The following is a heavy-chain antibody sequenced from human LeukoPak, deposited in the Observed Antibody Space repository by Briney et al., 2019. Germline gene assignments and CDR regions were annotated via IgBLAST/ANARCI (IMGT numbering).Heavy chain of an antibody. V-gene: IGHV1-2*02. CDR2: INPNSGGT. J-gene: IGHJ6*03. CDR3: AREVYYYYYMDV. CDR1: GYTFTGYY. Sequence: ASVKVSCKASGYTFTGYYMHWVRQAPGQGLEWMGWINPNSGGTIYAQKFQGRVTMTRDTSINTAYMEVSRLRFDDTAVYYCAREVYYYYYMDVWGKGTTVTVSS.